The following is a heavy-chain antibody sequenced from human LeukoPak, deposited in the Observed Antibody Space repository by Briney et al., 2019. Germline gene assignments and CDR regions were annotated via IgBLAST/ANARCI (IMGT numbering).Heavy chain of an antibody. CDR2: INHSGST. D-gene: IGHD3-16*02. CDR3: ARTYDYIWGSFRSHSFDS. Sequence: SETLSLTCAVSGGSFSGYYWSWIRQPPGKGLEWIGEINHSGSTNYNPSLKNRVTISVDTSKTQFSMTLSSVTAADTGVYYCARTYDYIWGSFRSHSFDSWGQGTLVTVSS. J-gene: IGHJ4*02. V-gene: IGHV4-34*01. CDR1: GGSFSGYY.